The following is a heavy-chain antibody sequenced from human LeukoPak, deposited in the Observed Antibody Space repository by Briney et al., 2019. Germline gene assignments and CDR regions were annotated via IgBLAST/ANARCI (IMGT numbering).Heavy chain of an antibody. D-gene: IGHD3-10*01. CDR2: ISSSSSYI. CDR1: GFTFSSYS. Sequence: GGSLRLSCAASGFTFSSYSMNWVRQAPGKGLEWVSSISSSSSYIYYADSVKGRFTISRDNSKNTLYLQMNSLRAEDMAVYYCARDRGEAMDYWGQGTLVTVSS. CDR3: ARDRGEAMDY. V-gene: IGHV3-21*01. J-gene: IGHJ4*02.